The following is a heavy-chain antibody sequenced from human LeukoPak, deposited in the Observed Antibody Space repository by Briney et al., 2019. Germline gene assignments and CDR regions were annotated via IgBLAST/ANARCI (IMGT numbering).Heavy chain of an antibody. D-gene: IGHD2-2*01. Sequence: GGSLRLSCAASGFTFSSYAMHWVRQAPGKGLEWVAVISYDGSNKYYADSVKGRFTISRDNSKNTLYLQMNSLRAEDTAVYYCANGYCSSTSCRNNYMDVWGKGTTVTVSS. CDR3: ANGYCSSTSCRNNYMDV. CDR1: GFTFSSYA. CDR2: ISYDGSNK. V-gene: IGHV3-30-3*01. J-gene: IGHJ6*03.